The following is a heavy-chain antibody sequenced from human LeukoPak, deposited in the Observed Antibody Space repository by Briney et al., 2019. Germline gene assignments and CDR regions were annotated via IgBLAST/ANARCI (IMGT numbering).Heavy chain of an antibody. CDR1: GGTFSSYA. CDR2: IIPIFGTA. D-gene: IGHD4-23*01. CDR3: ARDGVVTSDNWFDP. V-gene: IGHV1-69*13. J-gene: IGHJ5*02. Sequence: GASVNVSCTASGGTFSSYAIGWVRQAPGQGLEWMGGIIPIFGTANYAQKFQGRVTITADESTSTAYMELSSLRSEDTAVYYCARDGVVTSDNWFDPWGQGTLVTVSS.